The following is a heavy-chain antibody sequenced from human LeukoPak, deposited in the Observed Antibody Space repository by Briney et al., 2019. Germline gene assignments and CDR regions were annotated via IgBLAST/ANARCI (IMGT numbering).Heavy chain of an antibody. CDR2: INPSSGDT. D-gene: IGHD3-10*01. V-gene: IGHV1-2*02. J-gene: IGHJ4*02. CDR1: GYIFTGHY. Sequence: ASVKVSCKASGYIFTGHYLHWVRQAPGQGLEWMGWINPSSGDTKSIQKFQGRVTMTRDTSISTAYMELSRLRSDDTAVYYCARGGLLWFEELPIGRPFDYWGQGTLVTVSS. CDR3: ARGGLLWFEELPIGRPFDY.